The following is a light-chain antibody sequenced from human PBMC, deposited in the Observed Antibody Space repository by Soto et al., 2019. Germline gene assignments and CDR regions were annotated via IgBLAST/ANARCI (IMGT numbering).Light chain of an antibody. CDR1: QTISSW. CDR2: DAS. V-gene: IGKV1-33*01. Sequence: DIQMTQSPSTLSGSLGDRFTITCRASQTISSWLAWYQQKPGKAPKLLIYDASNLETGVPSRFSGSGSGTDFTFTISSLQPEDIATYYCQQYDNLPLTFGGGTKV. J-gene: IGKJ4*01. CDR3: QQYDNLPLT.